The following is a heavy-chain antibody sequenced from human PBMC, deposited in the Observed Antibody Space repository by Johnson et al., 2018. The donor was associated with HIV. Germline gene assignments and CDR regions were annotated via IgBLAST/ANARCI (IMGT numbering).Heavy chain of an antibody. CDR1: VFTFSSYA. Sequence: VQLVESGGGLVQPGGSLRLSCAASVFTFSSYAMSWVRQAPGKGLEWVSATTPSGGGTYYADSVKGRFTISRDNSKNTLFLQMNSLRAGDTAVYYCARGRLLWFRELLPASDAFDIWGQGTMVTVSS. V-gene: IGHV3-23*04. CDR2: TTPSGGGT. J-gene: IGHJ3*02. CDR3: ARGRLLWFRELLPASDAFDI. D-gene: IGHD3-10*01.